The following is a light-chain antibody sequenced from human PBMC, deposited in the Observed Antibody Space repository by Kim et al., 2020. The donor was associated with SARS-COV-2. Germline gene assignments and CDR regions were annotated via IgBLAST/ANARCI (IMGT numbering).Light chain of an antibody. J-gene: IGLJ1*01. CDR1: SLRSYY. CDR3: NSRDSSGNLFV. CDR2: GKN. V-gene: IGLV3-19*01. Sequence: SSELTQDLAVSVALGQTVRITCQGDSLRSYYASWYQQKPGQAPVLVIYGKNNRPSGIPDRFSGSSSGNTASLTITGAQAEDEADYYCNSRDSSGNLFVFGTGTKVTVL.